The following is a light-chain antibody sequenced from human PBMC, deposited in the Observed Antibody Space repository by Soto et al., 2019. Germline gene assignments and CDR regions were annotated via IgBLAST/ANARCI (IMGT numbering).Light chain of an antibody. CDR1: SSDVGGYKY. J-gene: IGLJ1*01. Sequence: QSVLTQPASVSGSPGQSITISCTGTSSDVGGYKYVSWHQQHPGNAPKLMIYEVSNRPSGVSYRFSGSKSGNTASLTISGFQAEDEADYYCSSYTSTRTLVFGTGTKLTVL. CDR2: EVS. V-gene: IGLV2-14*01. CDR3: SSYTSTRTLV.